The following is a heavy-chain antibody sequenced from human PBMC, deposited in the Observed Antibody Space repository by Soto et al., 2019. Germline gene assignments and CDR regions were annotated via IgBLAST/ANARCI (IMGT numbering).Heavy chain of an antibody. CDR2: MNPNSGNT. J-gene: IGHJ4*02. Sequence: EASVKVSCKASGYTFTSYDINWVRQATGQGLEWMGWMNPNSGNTGYAQKFQGRVTMTRNTSISTAYMELSSLRSEDTAVYYCSRATYGSGRYPRQTPPDYWGQGTLVTVSS. V-gene: IGHV1-8*01. CDR1: GYTFTSYD. CDR3: SRATYGSGRYPRQTPPDY. D-gene: IGHD6-19*01.